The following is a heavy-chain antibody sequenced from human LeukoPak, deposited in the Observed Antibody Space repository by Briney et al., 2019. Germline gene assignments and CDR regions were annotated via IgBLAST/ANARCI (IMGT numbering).Heavy chain of an antibody. CDR2: INPNSGGT. Sequence: GASVKVSCKASGYIFTGYYMHWVRQAPGQGLEWMGWINPNSGGTNYAQKFQGRVTMTRDTSINTSYMDLSRLRSDDTAVYYCARGGDSSSWFTSPDYWGQGTLVTVSS. CDR1: GYIFTGYY. CDR3: ARGGDSSSWFTSPDY. D-gene: IGHD6-13*01. J-gene: IGHJ4*02. V-gene: IGHV1-2*02.